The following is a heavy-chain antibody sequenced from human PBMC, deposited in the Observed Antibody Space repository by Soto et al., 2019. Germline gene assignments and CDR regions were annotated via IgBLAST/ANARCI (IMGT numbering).Heavy chain of an antibody. CDR2: IKTDGSEK. J-gene: IGHJ4*02. D-gene: IGHD3-10*01. CDR3: ASSMGRGGNDY. CDR1: GFTFSDYW. Sequence: EVQLVESGGGLVQPGGSLRLSCAASGFTFSDYWMSWVRQAPGKGLECVANIKTDGSEKYYVDPVKGRFTISRENAENSLYLQMNSLRAEDTAVYYCASSMGRGGNDYWGQGTLVAVSS. V-gene: IGHV3-7*05.